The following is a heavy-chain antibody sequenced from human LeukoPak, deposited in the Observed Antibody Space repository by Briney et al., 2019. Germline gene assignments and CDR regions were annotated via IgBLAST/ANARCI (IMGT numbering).Heavy chain of an antibody. CDR3: AKDGESPYYYDSSGYWFDY. CDR1: GFIFNNYA. V-gene: IGHV3-21*01. Sequence: GGSLRLSCAASGFIFNNYAMSWVRQTPGKGLEWVSSISSSSSYIYYADSVKGRFTISRDNAKNSLYLQMNSLRAEDTAVYYCAKDGESPYYYDSSGYWFDYWGRGTLVTVSS. CDR2: ISSSSSYI. J-gene: IGHJ4*02. D-gene: IGHD3-22*01.